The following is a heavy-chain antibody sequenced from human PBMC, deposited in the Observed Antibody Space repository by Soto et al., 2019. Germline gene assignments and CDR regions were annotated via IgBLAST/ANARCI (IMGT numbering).Heavy chain of an antibody. V-gene: IGHV1-18*01. Sequence: HLMQSGPEVKKPGASVTVSCKTSGDTFTNFGLSWVRQAPGQGLEWMGWIATYNSNKNYAQKFQGRLTLTTDTSTSTGYMELKSLEYDDTAVYYCARVLRGVVNWFDPWGQGTLVTVSS. J-gene: IGHJ5*02. CDR1: GDTFTNFG. D-gene: IGHD3-10*01. CDR2: IATYNSNK. CDR3: ARVLRGVVNWFDP.